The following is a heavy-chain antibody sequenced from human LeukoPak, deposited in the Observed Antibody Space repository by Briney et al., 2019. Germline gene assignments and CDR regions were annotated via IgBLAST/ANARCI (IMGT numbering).Heavy chain of an antibody. J-gene: IGHJ3*02. CDR2: TNRDGSGK. V-gene: IGHV3-7*01. CDR3: ARDSASCRGCAFDI. CDR1: EFTFTNFW. Sequence: GGSLRLSCAASEFTFTNFWMRWVRQAPGKGLEWVANTNRDGSGKYYVDSVKGRVTISRDNAMNFLYLQLNSLRVDDTAVYYCARDSASCRGCAFDIWGQGTVVTVSS. D-gene: IGHD2-2*01.